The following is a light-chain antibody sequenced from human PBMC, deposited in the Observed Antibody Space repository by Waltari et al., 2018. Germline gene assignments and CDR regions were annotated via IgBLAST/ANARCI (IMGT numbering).Light chain of an antibody. V-gene: IGKV3-20*01. CDR2: GTV. J-gene: IGKJ4*01. Sequence: EIVLTQSPGTLSLSPGERATLSCRASQSLTIGYLAWYQQNPGRAPRLRIYGTVTRAAGIPDRFSGSGSETDFTRTISRLEPEDFAIYYCQQYERSPLTFGGGTKVEI. CDR1: QSLTIGY. CDR3: QQYERSPLT.